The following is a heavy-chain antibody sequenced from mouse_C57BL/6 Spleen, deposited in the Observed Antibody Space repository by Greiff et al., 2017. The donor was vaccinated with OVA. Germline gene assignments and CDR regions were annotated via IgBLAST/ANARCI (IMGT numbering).Heavy chain of an antibody. CDR1: GYSITSGYY. CDR3: ATLYNYYAMDY. D-gene: IGHD2-12*01. V-gene: IGHV3-6*01. CDR2: ISYDGSN. Sequence: DVKLQESGPGLVKPSQSLSLTCSVTGYSITSGYYWNWIRQFPGNKLEWMGYISYDGSNNYNPSLKNRISITRDTSKNQFFLKLNSVTTEDTATYYCATLYNYYAMDYWGQGTSVTVSS. J-gene: IGHJ4*01.